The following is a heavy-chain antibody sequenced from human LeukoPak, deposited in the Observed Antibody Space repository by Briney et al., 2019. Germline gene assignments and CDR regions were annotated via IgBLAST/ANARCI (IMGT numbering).Heavy chain of an antibody. D-gene: IGHD3-10*01. CDR3: ARARPWYYYGSGSYGNWFDP. J-gene: IGHJ5*02. V-gene: IGHV4-34*01. CDR2: INHSGST. Sequence: SETLSLTCAVYGGSFSGYYWSWIRQPPGKGLEWIGEINHSGSTNYNPSLKSRVTISVDTSKNQFSLKLSSVTAADTAVYYCARARPWYYYGSGSYGNWFDPWGQGTLVTVSS. CDR1: GGSFSGYY.